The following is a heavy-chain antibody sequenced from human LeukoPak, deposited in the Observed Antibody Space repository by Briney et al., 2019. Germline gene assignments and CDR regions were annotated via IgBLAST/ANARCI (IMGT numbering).Heavy chain of an antibody. D-gene: IGHD2-15*01. CDR2: ISGSGGST. V-gene: IGHV3-23*01. CDR1: GFTFSSYA. J-gene: IGHJ4*02. Sequence: GGSLRLSCAASGFTFSSYAMSWVRQAPGKGLEWVSAISGSGGSTYYADSVKGRFTSSRDNSKNTLYLQMNSLRAEDTAVYYCAKFAGYCSGGSCYAYYFDYWGQGTLVTVSS. CDR3: AKFAGYCSGGSCYAYYFDY.